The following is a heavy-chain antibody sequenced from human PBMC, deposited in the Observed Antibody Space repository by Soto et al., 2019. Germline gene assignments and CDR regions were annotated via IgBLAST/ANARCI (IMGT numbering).Heavy chain of an antibody. CDR1: GGSISSGGYY. J-gene: IGHJ4*02. CDR2: IYYSGST. CDR3: SRGYDILTGYYYFDY. V-gene: IGHV4-31*03. Sequence: PSETLSLTCTVSGGSISSGGYYWSWIRQHPGKGLEWVGYIYYSGSTYYNPSLKSRVTISVDTSKNQFSLKLSSVTAADTAVYYCSRGYDILTGYYYFDYWGQGTLVTVSS. D-gene: IGHD3-9*01.